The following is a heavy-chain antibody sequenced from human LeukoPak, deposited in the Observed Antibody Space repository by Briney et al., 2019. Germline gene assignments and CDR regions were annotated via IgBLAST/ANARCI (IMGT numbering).Heavy chain of an antibody. CDR1: GFTFSTYW. CDR3: GEESSTNKRAYSL. D-gene: IGHD2-2*01. CDR2: IKQDGSEK. V-gene: IGHV3-7*03. Sequence: PGGSLRLSCAASGFTFSTYWMSWVRQAPGKGLEWVANIKQDGSEKYYVDSVKGRFTISRDNAKNSLYLEMSSLRAEDTAFYYCGEESSTNKRAYSLWGQGTLVTVSS. J-gene: IGHJ4*02.